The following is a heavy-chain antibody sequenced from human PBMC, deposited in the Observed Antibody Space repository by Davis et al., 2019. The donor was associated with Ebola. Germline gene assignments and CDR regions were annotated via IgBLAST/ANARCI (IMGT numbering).Heavy chain of an antibody. CDR3: ARAMVRELYYYYGMDV. D-gene: IGHD3-10*01. CDR1: GYTFTSYG. Sequence: AASVKVSCKASGYTFTSYGISWVRQAPGQGLEWMGWICTYNGNTNYAQKLQGRVTMTTDTSTSTAYMELRSLRSDDTAVYYCARAMVRELYYYYGMDVWGQGTTVTVSS. CDR2: ICTYNGNT. J-gene: IGHJ6*02. V-gene: IGHV1-18*04.